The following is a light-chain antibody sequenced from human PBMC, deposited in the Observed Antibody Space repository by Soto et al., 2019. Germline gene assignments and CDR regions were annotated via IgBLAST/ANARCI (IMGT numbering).Light chain of an antibody. CDR1: QTINNR. CDR3: QQSYTTPRT. J-gene: IGKJ1*01. V-gene: IGKV1-39*01. CDR2: AAS. Sequence: DLEMTQSPSSLSASVGDRVTITCRASQTINNRLNWYQQKPGKAPSLLIYAASSLQSGVPSRFSGGGSGTDFTLTISSLQPEDFATYYCQQSYTTPRTFGQGTKVEVK.